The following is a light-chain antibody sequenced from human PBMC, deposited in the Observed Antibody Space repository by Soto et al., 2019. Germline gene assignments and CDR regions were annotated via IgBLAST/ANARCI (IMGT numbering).Light chain of an antibody. Sequence: DIQMTQSPSTLSASVGDRVTITCRASQSVSSWLAWYQQKPGRAPKLLIYKASSLESGVPSRFSGSGSGTEFTLTISSLQPDDFATYYCQQHNSYATFGQGTKWISN. J-gene: IGKJ1*01. CDR1: QSVSSW. CDR3: QQHNSYAT. CDR2: KAS. V-gene: IGKV1-5*03.